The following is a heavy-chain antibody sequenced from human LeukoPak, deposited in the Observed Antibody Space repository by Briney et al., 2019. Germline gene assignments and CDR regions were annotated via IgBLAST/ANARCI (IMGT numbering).Heavy chain of an antibody. CDR1: GYSISSGYY. V-gene: IGHV4-38-2*02. CDR3: AGHVRKRGIAVAGTPGWFDP. Sequence: SETLSLTCTVSGYSISSGYYWGWIRQAPGKGLEWIGSIYNSGSTYYNPSLKSRVTISVDTSKNQFSLKLSSVTAADTAVYYCAGHVRKRGIAVAGTPGWFDPWGQGTLVTVSS. CDR2: IYNSGST. J-gene: IGHJ5*02. D-gene: IGHD6-19*01.